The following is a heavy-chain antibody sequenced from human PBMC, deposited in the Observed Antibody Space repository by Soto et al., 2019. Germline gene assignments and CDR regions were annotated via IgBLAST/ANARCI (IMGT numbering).Heavy chain of an antibody. CDR3: ARGLRIFGVVINPRPFVY. Sequence: PSETLSLTCAVYGGSFSGYYWSWIRQPPGKGLEWIGEINHSGSTNYNPSLKSRVTISVDTSKNQFSLKLSSVTAADTAVYYCARGLRIFGVVINPRPFVYWGQGTLVTVPQ. V-gene: IGHV4-34*01. D-gene: IGHD3-3*01. CDR1: GGSFSGYY. CDR2: INHSGST. J-gene: IGHJ4*02.